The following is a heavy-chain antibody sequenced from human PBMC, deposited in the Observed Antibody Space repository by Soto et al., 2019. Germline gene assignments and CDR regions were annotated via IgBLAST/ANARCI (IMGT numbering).Heavy chain of an antibody. Sequence: EVQVLESGGGLVQPGGSLRLSCAASGFTFSSYAMSWVRQAPGKGLEWVSLISGSGGNTYYADSVKGRFTVSRDNFKNRLYLQMNSLRAEDTAVYYCARVYRDIVVVPPASNYFGPWGQGTLVTVSS. J-gene: IGHJ5*02. V-gene: IGHV3-23*01. D-gene: IGHD2-2*01. CDR3: ARVYRDIVVVPPASNYFGP. CDR1: GFTFSSYA. CDR2: ISGSGGNT.